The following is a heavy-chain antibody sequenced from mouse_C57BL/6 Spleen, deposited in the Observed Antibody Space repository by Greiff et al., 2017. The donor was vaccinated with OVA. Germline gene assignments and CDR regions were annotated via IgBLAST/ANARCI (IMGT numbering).Heavy chain of an antibody. D-gene: IGHD4-1*01. CDR3: AREGVLGHLWYFDV. CDR1: GYTFTSYG. CDR2: IYPRSGNT. V-gene: IGHV1-81*01. J-gene: IGHJ1*03. Sequence: QVQLKQSGAELARPGASVKLSCKASGYTFTSYGISWVKQRTGQGLEWIGEIYPRSGNTYYNEKFKGKATLTADKSSSTAYMALRSLTSEDSAVYFCAREGVLGHLWYFDVWGTGTTVTVSS.